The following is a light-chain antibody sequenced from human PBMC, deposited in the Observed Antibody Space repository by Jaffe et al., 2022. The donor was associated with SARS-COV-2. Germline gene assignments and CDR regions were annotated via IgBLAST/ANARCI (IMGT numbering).Light chain of an antibody. CDR2: WAS. V-gene: IGKV4-1*01. CDR1: RSVLHSSNNKNY. J-gene: IGKJ1*01. CDR3: QQYYSTPWT. Sequence: DIVMTQSPDSLAVSLGERATINCKSSRSVLHSSNNKNYLAWYLQKPGQPPKLLIYWASTRESGVPDRFSGSGSGTDFTLTISSLQAEDVAVYYCQQYYSTPWTFGQGTKVEIK.